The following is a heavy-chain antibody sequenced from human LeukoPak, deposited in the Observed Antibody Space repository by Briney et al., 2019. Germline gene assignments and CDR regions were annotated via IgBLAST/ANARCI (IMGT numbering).Heavy chain of an antibody. J-gene: IGHJ3*02. Sequence: PSETLSLTCVVSGGSISSYYWSWLRQPAGKGLEWIGRIYTSGSTNYNPSLKSRVTMSVDTSKNQFSLKLSSVTAADTAVYYCARGGYCSSTSCYGDAFDIWGQGTMVTVSS. V-gene: IGHV4-4*07. CDR1: GGSISSYY. D-gene: IGHD2-2*01. CDR3: ARGGYCSSTSCYGDAFDI. CDR2: IYTSGST.